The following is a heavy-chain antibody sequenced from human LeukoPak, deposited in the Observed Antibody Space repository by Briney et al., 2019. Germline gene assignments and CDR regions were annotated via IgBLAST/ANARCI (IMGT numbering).Heavy chain of an antibody. D-gene: IGHD5-12*01. V-gene: IGHV4-31*11. J-gene: IGHJ4*02. Sequence: SETLSLTCAVSGGSISSGGYYWSWIRQHPGKGLEWIGYIYYSGSTYYNPSLKSRVTISVDTSKNQFSLKLSSVTAADTAVYYCATHSGYDRASDYWGQGTLVTVSS. CDR2: IYYSGST. CDR1: GGSISSGGYY. CDR3: ATHSGYDRASDY.